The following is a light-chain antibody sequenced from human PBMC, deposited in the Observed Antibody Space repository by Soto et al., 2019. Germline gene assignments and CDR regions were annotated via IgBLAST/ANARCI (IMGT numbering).Light chain of an antibody. CDR2: EGS. CDR3: CSYASSGTLF. Sequence: QSALTQPASVSGSPGQSITISCTGTSSDIGRYSLVSWYQQLPAKAPKLMIYEGSERPSGISDRFSGSQSGNTASLTISGLQAEDEADYYCCSYASSGTLFFGGGTKLTVL. CDR1: SSDIGRYSL. V-gene: IGLV2-23*01. J-gene: IGLJ2*01.